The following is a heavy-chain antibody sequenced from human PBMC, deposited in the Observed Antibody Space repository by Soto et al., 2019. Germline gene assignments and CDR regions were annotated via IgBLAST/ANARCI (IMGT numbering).Heavy chain of an antibody. CDR3: AKNWNWGSLVH. D-gene: IGHD7-27*01. V-gene: IGHV4-59*08. CDR2: IYYSGST. CDR1: GGSISSYY. J-gene: IGHJ4*02. Sequence: SLTCTVSGGSISSYYWSWIRQPPGKGLEWIGYIYYSGSTNYNPSLKSRVTIPVDTSKNQFSLKLSSVTAADTAVYYCAKNWNWGSLVHWGQGTLVTVSS.